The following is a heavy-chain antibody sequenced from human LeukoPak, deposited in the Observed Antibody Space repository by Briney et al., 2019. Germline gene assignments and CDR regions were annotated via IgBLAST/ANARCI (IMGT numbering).Heavy chain of an antibody. CDR3: ARGHYYDSSGSPKDAFDI. D-gene: IGHD3-22*01. CDR1: GFTFSSYD. CDR2: IGTAGDT. V-gene: IGHV3-13*01. Sequence: GGSLRLSCAAFGFTFSSYDMHWVRQATGKGLEWVSAIGTAGDTYYPGSVKGRFTISRENAKNSLYLQMNSLRAGDTAVYYCARGHYYDSSGSPKDAFDIWGQGTMVTVSS. J-gene: IGHJ3*02.